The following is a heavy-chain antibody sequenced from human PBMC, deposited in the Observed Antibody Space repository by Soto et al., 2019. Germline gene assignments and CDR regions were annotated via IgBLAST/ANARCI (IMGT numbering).Heavy chain of an antibody. CDR3: AKTKKTRNYQIERFIESDY. V-gene: IGHV3-23*01. J-gene: IGHJ4*02. Sequence: PGGSLRLSCAASGFTFSSYAMSWVRQAPGKGLEWVSAISGSGGSTYYADSVKGRFTISRDNSKNTLYLQMNSLRAEDTAVYYCAKTKKTRNYQIERFIESDYWGQGTLVTVSS. CDR2: ISGSGGST. D-gene: IGHD1-7*01. CDR1: GFTFSSYA.